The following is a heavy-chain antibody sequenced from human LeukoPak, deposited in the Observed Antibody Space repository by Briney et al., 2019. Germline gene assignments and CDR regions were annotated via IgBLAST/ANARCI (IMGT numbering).Heavy chain of an antibody. D-gene: IGHD6-13*01. CDR1: GDTFTTYA. CDR3: ARAGIAAAGNWGGLDYYYYYYMDV. J-gene: IGHJ6*03. V-gene: IGHV1-69*06. CDR2: IIPMFGTP. Sequence: ASVKVSCKTSGDTFTTYAIIWVRQAPGQGLEWMGGIIPMFGTPNHAQRLQGRVTITADKSTSTAYMELSSLRSEDTAVYYCARAGIAAAGNWGGLDYYYYYYMDVWGRGTTVTVSS.